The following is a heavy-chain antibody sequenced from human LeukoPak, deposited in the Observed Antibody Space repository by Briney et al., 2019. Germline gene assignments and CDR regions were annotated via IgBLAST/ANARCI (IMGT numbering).Heavy chain of an antibody. D-gene: IGHD2-2*02. CDR3: ARHRYRIDPAQFDP. CDR2: IYYSGST. CDR1: GGSISSGSYY. V-gene: IGHV4-39*01. Sequence: SETLSLTCAVSGGSISSGSYYWGWIRQPPGKGLEWIGSIYYSGSTYYNPSLKSRVTISVDTSKNHFSLKLSSVTAADTAVYYCARHRYRIDPAQFDPWGQGTPVTVSS. J-gene: IGHJ5*02.